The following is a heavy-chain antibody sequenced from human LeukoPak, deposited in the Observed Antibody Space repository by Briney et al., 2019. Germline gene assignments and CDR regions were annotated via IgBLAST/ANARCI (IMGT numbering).Heavy chain of an antibody. CDR3: ARERIDSSGYYPAY. D-gene: IGHD3-22*01. CDR1: GFTFSSYW. CDR2: IKQDGSEK. J-gene: IGHJ4*02. V-gene: IGHV3-7*03. Sequence: PGGSLRLSCAASGFTFSSYWMSWVRQAPGKGLEWVANIKQDGSEKYYVDSVKGRFTISRDNAKNSLYLQMNSLRAEDTAVYYCARERIDSSGYYPAYWGQGTLVTVSS.